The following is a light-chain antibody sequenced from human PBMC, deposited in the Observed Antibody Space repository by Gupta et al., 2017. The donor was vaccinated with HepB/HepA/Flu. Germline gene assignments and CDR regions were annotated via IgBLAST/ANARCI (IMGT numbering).Light chain of an antibody. CDR1: QSVSSY. Sequence: IVLTQSPATLSLSPGERATPSFRASQSVSSYLAWYQQKPGQAPRLLIKDAINRATGIPARFRARWSGTDFTLTISLLEREHLAVYFAKYCSNWHTWTFGQGTKVEIK. CDR2: DAI. V-gene: IGKV3-11*01. J-gene: IGKJ1*01. CDR3: KYCSNWHTWT.